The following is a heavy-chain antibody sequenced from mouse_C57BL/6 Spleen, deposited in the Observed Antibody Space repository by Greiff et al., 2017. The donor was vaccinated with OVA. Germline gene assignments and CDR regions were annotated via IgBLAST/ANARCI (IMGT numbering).Heavy chain of an antibody. Sequence: EVKLQESGGGLVKPGGSLKLSCAASGFTFSSYAMSWVRQTPEKRLEWVATISDGGSYTYYPDNVKGRFTISRDNAKNNLYLQMSHLKSEDTAMYYCAREETTVDWYFDVWGTGTTVTVSS. V-gene: IGHV5-4*01. J-gene: IGHJ1*03. CDR1: GFTFSSYA. D-gene: IGHD1-1*01. CDR3: AREETTVDWYFDV. CDR2: ISDGGSYT.